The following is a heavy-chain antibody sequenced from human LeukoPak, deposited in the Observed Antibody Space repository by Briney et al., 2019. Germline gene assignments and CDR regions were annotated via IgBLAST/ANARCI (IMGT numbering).Heavy chain of an antibody. J-gene: IGHJ4*02. D-gene: IGHD4-11*01. V-gene: IGHV4-4*07. CDR1: GGSISSYY. CDR2: FYISGST. Sequence: SETLSLTCTVSGGSISSYYWSWIRQPAGKGLEWIGRFYISGSTNYNPSLKSRVTMSVDTSKNQFSLSLNSVTAADPAVYYCARDFLLQSEGLFDYWGQGTLVTVSS. CDR3: ARDFLLQSEGLFDY.